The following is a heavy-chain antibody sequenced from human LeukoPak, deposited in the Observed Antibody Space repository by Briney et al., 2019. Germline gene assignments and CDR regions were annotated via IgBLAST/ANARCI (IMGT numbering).Heavy chain of an antibody. CDR2: ISAYNGNT. Sequence: ASVKVSCKASGYTFTSYGISWVRQAPGQGLEWMGWISAYNGNTNYAQKLQGRVTMTTDTSTSTAYMELRSLRSDDTAVYYCARGPVPRQDCSSTSCYEYFQHWGQGTLVTVSS. CDR3: ARGPVPRQDCSSTSCYEYFQH. J-gene: IGHJ1*01. D-gene: IGHD2-2*01. V-gene: IGHV1-18*01. CDR1: GYTFTSYG.